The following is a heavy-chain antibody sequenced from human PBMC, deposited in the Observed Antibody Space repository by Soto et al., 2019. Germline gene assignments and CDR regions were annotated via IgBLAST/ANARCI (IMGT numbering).Heavy chain of an antibody. CDR1: GYTFTSYG. V-gene: IGHV1-18*01. D-gene: IGHD6-19*01. Sequence: ASVKVSCKASGYTFTSYGISWVRQAPGQGLEWMGWISAYNGNTNYAQKLQGRVTMTTDTSTSTAYMELRSLRSDDTAVYYCARDPLSSGWYSAEYFQHWGQGTLVTVSS. J-gene: IGHJ1*01. CDR2: ISAYNGNT. CDR3: ARDPLSSGWYSAEYFQH.